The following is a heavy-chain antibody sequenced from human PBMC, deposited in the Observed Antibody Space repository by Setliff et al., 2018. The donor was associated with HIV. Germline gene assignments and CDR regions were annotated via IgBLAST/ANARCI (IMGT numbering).Heavy chain of an antibody. D-gene: IGHD1-26*01. Sequence: PSETLSLTCTVSGASISGSYWIWIRQPPGKGLEWIGYMSLTRDTKYNPSLNSRVTTSIDTSKNQFSLELRSVTAADTAVYYCVTRREMSWDFDNWGRGNMVTVSS. J-gene: IGHJ4*02. CDR1: GASISGSY. CDR2: MSLTRDT. CDR3: VTRREMSWDFDN. V-gene: IGHV4-59*08.